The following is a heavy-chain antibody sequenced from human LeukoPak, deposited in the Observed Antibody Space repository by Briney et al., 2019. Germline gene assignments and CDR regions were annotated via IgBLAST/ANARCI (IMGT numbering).Heavy chain of an antibody. CDR2: IKQDGSEK. V-gene: IGHV3-7*01. Sequence: GGSLRLSRAASGFTFSSYWMSWVRQAPGKGLEWVANIKQDGSEKYYVDSVKGRFTISRDNAKNSLYLQMNSLRAEDTAVYYCARRGLLWFGELVSGRNCFDYWGQGTLVTVSS. J-gene: IGHJ4*02. CDR1: GFTFSSYW. D-gene: IGHD3-10*01. CDR3: ARRGLLWFGELVSGRNCFDY.